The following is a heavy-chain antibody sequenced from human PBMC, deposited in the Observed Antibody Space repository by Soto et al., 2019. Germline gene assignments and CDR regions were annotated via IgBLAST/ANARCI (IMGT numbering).Heavy chain of an antibody. D-gene: IGHD3-22*01. V-gene: IGHV4-59*01. CDR2: IYYSGST. CDR3: ARGRADTLHYYDSRGYAFDI. Sequence: QVQLQESGPGLVKPSETLSLTCTVSGGSISSYYWSWIRQPPGKGLEWIGYIYYSGSTNYNPSLXXSVTISVDTSXTQSSXXLSSVTAADTAVYYCARGRADTLHYYDSRGYAFDIWGQGTMVTVSS. J-gene: IGHJ3*02. CDR1: GGSISSYY.